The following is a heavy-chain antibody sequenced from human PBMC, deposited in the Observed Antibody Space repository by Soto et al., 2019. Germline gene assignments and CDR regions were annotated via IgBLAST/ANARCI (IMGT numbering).Heavy chain of an antibody. CDR2: LYWDDDN. D-gene: IGHD6-19*01. CDR3: AHGSGWLSDY. J-gene: IGHJ4*02. Sequence: QITLKESGPTLVKPTQTLTLTCTFSGFSLSTSGVGVGWIRQPPGKALEWLALLYWDDDNRYNPSLRSRLTLTKDTSKNQVVLTMTNMDPVDTATYYRAHGSGWLSDYWGQGTLVTVSS. CDR1: GFSLSTSGVG. V-gene: IGHV2-5*02.